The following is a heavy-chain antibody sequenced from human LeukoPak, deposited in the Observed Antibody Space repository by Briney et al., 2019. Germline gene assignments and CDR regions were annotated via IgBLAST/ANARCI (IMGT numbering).Heavy chain of an antibody. D-gene: IGHD3-22*01. CDR1: GFTVSSNY. CDR3: AKTHYYDSSGVPGDY. Sequence: PGGSLRLSCAASGFTVSSNYMSWVRQAPGKGLEWVSVIYSGGSTYYADSVKGRFTISRDNSKNTLYLQMNSLRAEDTAVYYCAKTHYYDSSGVPGDYWGQGTLVTVSS. CDR2: IYSGGST. J-gene: IGHJ4*02. V-gene: IGHV3-66*01.